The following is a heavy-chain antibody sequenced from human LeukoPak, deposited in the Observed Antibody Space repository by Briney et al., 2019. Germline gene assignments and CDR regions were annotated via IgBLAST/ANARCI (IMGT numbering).Heavy chain of an antibody. J-gene: IGHJ4*02. V-gene: IGHV3-33*01. Sequence: PGRSLRLSCAASGFTFSSYGMHWVRQAPGKGLEWVAVIWYDGSNKYYADSVKGRFTISRDNSKNTLYLQMNSLRAEDTAMYYCARELRVSRRGFDYWGQGTLVTVSS. CDR3: ARELRVSRRGFDY. D-gene: IGHD2-2*01. CDR1: GFTFSSYG. CDR2: IWYDGSNK.